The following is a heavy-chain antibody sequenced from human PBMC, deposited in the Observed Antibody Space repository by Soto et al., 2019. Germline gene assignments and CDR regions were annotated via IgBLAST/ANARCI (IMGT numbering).Heavy chain of an antibody. D-gene: IGHD6-19*01. V-gene: IGHV3-7*01. Sequence: LRLSCAASGFTFSNYWMSWVRQAPGKGLEWVANIKEDGSEKYYVDSVRGRFTISRDNAKNSLYLQMNSLRAEDTAVYYCARAGSIGSVDYWGQGALVTVSS. J-gene: IGHJ4*02. CDR2: IKEDGSEK. CDR3: ARAGSIGSVDY. CDR1: GFTFSNYW.